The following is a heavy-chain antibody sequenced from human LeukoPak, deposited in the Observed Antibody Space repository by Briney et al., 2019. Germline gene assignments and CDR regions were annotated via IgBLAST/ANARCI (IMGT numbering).Heavy chain of an antibody. Sequence: SVKVSCKASGGTFSSYAISWVRQAPGQGLEWMGGIIPIFGTANYAQKFQGRVTITADKSTSTAYMELSSLRSEDTAVYYCARVRDGYNHNWFDPWGQGTLVTVSS. J-gene: IGHJ5*02. V-gene: IGHV1-69*06. CDR1: GGTFSSYA. D-gene: IGHD5-24*01. CDR2: IIPIFGTA. CDR3: ARVRDGYNHNWFDP.